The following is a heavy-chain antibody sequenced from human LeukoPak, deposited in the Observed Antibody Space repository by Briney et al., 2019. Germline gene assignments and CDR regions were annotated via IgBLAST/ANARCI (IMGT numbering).Heavy chain of an antibody. V-gene: IGHV5-51*01. J-gene: IGHJ5*01. CDR3: ARHQYYYDSSGNYGWFDS. D-gene: IGHD3-22*01. Sequence: GESLKISFKGSGFNFTAYWIAWVRQMPGKGLEWMGISHPINSDTKYSPSFQGQVTISADKSSSTAYLQWNSLKASDTAMYYCARHQYYYDSSGNYGWFDSWGQGTLVTVSS. CDR1: GFNFTAYW. CDR2: SHPINSDT.